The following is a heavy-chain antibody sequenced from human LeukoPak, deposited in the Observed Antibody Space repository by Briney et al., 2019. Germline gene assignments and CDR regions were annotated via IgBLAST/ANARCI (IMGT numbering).Heavy chain of an antibody. D-gene: IGHD6-19*01. CDR3: ARVSGGWYSDY. CDR1: GYTFSSYG. CDR2: ISTYNGNT. V-gene: IGHV1-18*01. Sequence: ASVKVSCKASGYTFSSYGISWARQAPGQGLEWMGWISTYNGNTNYAQKLQGRVTMTTDTSTSTAYMDLRSLRSDDTAVYYCARVSGGWYSDYWGQGTLVTVSS. J-gene: IGHJ4*02.